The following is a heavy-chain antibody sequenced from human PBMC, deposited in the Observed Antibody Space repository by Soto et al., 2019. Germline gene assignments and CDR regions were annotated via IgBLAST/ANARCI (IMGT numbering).Heavy chain of an antibody. CDR3: ARGVEPVLRLDGNDH. Sequence: SETLSLTCTVSGGSISNNNFFWGWIRQPPGKGLEWVGTVYYTGSPYYNPSLKTRVTMSVDTSKNQFSLKLASVTAADTAVYYCARGVEPVLRLDGNDHWGQGTLVTVSS. CDR2: VYYTGSP. J-gene: IGHJ4*02. CDR1: GGSISNNNFF. D-gene: IGHD1-1*01. V-gene: IGHV4-39*02.